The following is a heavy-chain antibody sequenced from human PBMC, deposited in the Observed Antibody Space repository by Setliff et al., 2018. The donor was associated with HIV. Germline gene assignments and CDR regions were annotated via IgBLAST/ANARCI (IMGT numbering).Heavy chain of an antibody. D-gene: IGHD4-4*01. V-gene: IGHV3-7*01. CDR3: ARDRERWLQSRLFDP. J-gene: IGHJ5*02. CDR1: GFSFSNYW. CDR2: IKQDGSDM. Sequence: GGSLRLSCAASGFSFSNYWMHWVRRAPGRGLEWVANIKQDGSDMHYIESVKGRFTIFRDNAKSSLYLQMNSLRAEDTAIYYCARDRERWLQSRLFDPWGQGTLVTVSS.